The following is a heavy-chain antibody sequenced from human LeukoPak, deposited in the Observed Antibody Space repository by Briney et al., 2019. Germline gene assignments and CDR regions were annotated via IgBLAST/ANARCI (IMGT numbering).Heavy chain of an antibody. J-gene: IGHJ4*02. Sequence: PSETLSLTCAVYGGSFSGYYWSWIRQPPGKGLEWIGEINHSGSTNYNPSLKSRVTISVDTSKNQFSLKLSSVTAADTAVYYCARVTAYCSGGNCYFTYFDSWGQGTRVTVSS. D-gene: IGHD2-15*01. CDR3: ARVTAYCSGGNCYFTYFDS. CDR2: INHSGST. CDR1: GGSFSGYY. V-gene: IGHV4-34*01.